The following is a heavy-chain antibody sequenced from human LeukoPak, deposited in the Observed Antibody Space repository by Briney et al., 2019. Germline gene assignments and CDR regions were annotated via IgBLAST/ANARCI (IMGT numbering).Heavy chain of an antibody. CDR1: GYTLTELS. CDR3: AHIIPAAATTAYYYGMDV. D-gene: IGHD2-2*01. CDR2: FDPEDGET. J-gene: IGHJ6*02. Sequence: GASVKVSCKVSGYTLTELSMHWVRQAPGKGLEWMGGFDPEDGETIYAQKFQGRVTMTEDTSTDTAYMELSSLRSEDTAVYYCAHIIPAAATTAYYYGMDVWGQGTTVTVSS. V-gene: IGHV1-24*01.